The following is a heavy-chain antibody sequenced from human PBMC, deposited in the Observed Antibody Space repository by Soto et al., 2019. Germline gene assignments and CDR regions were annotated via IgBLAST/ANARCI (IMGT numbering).Heavy chain of an antibody. CDR3: ARDRLMGQYFGS. V-gene: IGHV4-31*03. D-gene: IGHD3-10*01. CDR2: INYSGST. Sequence: QVQLQESGPGLVKPSQTLSLTCTVTGGSINSGSYYWSWIRQHPGKGLEWIGNINYSGSTYYNPSLKIRVIMSVDASQNQFFLKLTSVTAADTAVYYCARDRLMGQYFGSWGQGTLVTVSS. CDR1: GGSINSGSYY. J-gene: IGHJ4*02.